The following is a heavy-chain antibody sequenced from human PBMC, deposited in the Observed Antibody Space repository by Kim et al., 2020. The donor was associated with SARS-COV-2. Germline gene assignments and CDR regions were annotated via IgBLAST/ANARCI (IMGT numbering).Heavy chain of an antibody. CDR2: INAGNGNT. Sequence: ASVKVSCKASGYTFTSYAMHWVRQAPGQRLEWMGWINAGNGNTKYSQKFQGRVTITRDTSASTAYMELSSLRSEDTAVYYCATSDYGDYYYYGMDVWGQGTTVTVSS. V-gene: IGHV1-3*01. J-gene: IGHJ6*02. CDR1: GYTFTSYA. D-gene: IGHD4-17*01. CDR3: ATSDYGDYYYYGMDV.